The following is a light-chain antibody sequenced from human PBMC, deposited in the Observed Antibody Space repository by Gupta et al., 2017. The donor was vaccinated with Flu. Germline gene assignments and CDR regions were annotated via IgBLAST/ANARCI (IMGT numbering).Light chain of an antibody. V-gene: IGKV1-27*01. Sequence: PSSLSASVGDRVTIPCRASQGISNSLAWFQQRPGKVPKLLIYAASTLQSGVPSRFSGSGSGTDFTLTISSLQPEDVATYYCQKYNSVPPAFGQGTKVEIK. CDR2: AAS. CDR1: QGISNS. CDR3: QKYNSVPPA. J-gene: IGKJ1*01.